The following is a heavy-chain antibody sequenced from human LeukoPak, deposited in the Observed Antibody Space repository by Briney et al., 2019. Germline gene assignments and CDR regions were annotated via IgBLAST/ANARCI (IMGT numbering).Heavy chain of an antibody. CDR2: INPSGST. CDR1: GGSFSGYY. D-gene: IGHD6-13*01. Sequence: SETLSLTCAVYGGSFSGYYWSWIRQPPGKGLEWIGEINPSGSTNYNPSLKSRVTISVDTSKNQFSLKLSSVTAADTAVYYCARGTRIGSSWYAANYYYYMDVWGKGTTVTVSS. CDR3: ARGTRIGSSWYAANYYYYMDV. V-gene: IGHV4-34*01. J-gene: IGHJ6*03.